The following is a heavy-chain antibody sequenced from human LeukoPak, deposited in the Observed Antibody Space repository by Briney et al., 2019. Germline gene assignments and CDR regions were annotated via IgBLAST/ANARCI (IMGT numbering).Heavy chain of an antibody. CDR3: ARDGVYCSGGSCYENWFDP. Sequence: GASVKVSCKASGYTFTSYYMHWVRQAPGQGLEWMGIINPSGGSTSYAQKFQGRVTVTRDTSTSTVYMELSSLRSEDTAVYYCARDGVYCSGGSCYENWFDPWGQGTLVTVSS. D-gene: IGHD2-15*01. V-gene: IGHV1-46*01. J-gene: IGHJ5*02. CDR1: GYTFTSYY. CDR2: INPSGGST.